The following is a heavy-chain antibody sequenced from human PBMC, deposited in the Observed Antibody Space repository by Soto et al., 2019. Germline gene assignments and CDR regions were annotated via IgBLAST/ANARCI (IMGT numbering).Heavy chain of an antibody. Sequence: QVQLVESGGGVVQPGRSLRLSCAASGFPFTSYGTHWVREGPDKGLEWVAIISYDGSDKYYADSVKGRFTISRDNSKNTLYLQMNSLRPEDTALYYCVGRQYYYDYRGQGTLVIVSS. V-gene: IGHV3-30*03. CDR1: GFPFTSYG. CDR2: ISYDGSDK. J-gene: IGHJ4*02. D-gene: IGHD3-10*01. CDR3: VGRQYYYDY.